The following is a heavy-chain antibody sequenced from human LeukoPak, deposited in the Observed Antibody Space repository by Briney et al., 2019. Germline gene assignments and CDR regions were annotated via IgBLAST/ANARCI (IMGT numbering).Heavy chain of an antibody. CDR1: GYTFTSYY. J-gene: IGHJ4*02. V-gene: IGHV1-46*01. Sequence: ASVKVSCKASGYTFTSYYMHWVRQAPGQGLEWMGIINPSGGSTSYAQKFQGRVTMTTDTSTTTAYMELRSLRSDDTAVYHCARGPEYYYDSGGYQYYFDYWGQGTLVTVSS. CDR2: INPSGGST. CDR3: ARGPEYYYDSGGYQYYFDY. D-gene: IGHD3-22*01.